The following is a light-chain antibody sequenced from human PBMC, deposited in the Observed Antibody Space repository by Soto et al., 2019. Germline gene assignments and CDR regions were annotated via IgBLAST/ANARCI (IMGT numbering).Light chain of an antibody. Sequence: IVLTQSPGTLSFSPGERATLSCRASQSVSSDYLAWYQQKPGQAPRLLIYGASSRAIGIPDRFSGSGSGTDFTLTVSRLEPEDFAVFYCQQYGSSPPTFDQGTTVEIK. CDR3: QQYGSSPPT. CDR2: GAS. J-gene: IGKJ2*01. CDR1: QSVSSDY. V-gene: IGKV3-20*01.